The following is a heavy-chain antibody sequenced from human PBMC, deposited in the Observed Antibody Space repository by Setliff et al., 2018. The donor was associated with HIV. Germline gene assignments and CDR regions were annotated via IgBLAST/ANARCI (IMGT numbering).Heavy chain of an antibody. Sequence: SETLSLTCTVSYGSISGHYWTWIRQPPGKGLEWIGYIHHSGGTQYNPSLMSRLTMSVDTSKNQFSLKLSSVTAADTAVYYCARDGPLEGSYRYYYYMDVWGKGTTVTVSS. V-gene: IGHV4-59*11. CDR3: ARDGPLEGSYRYYYYMDV. J-gene: IGHJ6*03. CDR1: YGSISGHY. CDR2: IHHSGGT. D-gene: IGHD3-10*01.